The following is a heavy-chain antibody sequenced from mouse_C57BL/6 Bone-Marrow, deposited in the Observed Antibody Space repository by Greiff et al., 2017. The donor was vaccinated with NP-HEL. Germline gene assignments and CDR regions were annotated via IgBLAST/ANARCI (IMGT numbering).Heavy chain of an antibody. D-gene: IGHD2-3*01. CDR3: AREEDGFYYFDY. CDR1: GFTFSSYA. Sequence: EVKLVESGGGLVKPGGSLKLSCAASGFTFSSYAMSWVRQTPEKRLEWVATISDGGSYTYYPDNVKGRFTISRDNAKNNLYLQMSHLKSEDTAMYYCAREEDGFYYFDYWGQGTTLTVSS. CDR2: ISDGGSYT. V-gene: IGHV5-4*01. J-gene: IGHJ2*01.